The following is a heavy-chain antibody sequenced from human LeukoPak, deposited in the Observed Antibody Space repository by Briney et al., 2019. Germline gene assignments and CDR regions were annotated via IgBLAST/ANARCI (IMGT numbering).Heavy chain of an antibody. D-gene: IGHD3-16*02. CDR1: GGAISGTTYY. CDR2: IYYSGTT. Sequence: PSETLSLTCTVSGGAISGTTYYWDWIRQPPGRGLEWIGNIYYSGTTYYNPSLKSRVTISIDTSKNQFSLKLSSVTAADTAVYYCASSPSVIPMGYWGQGTLVTVSS. V-gene: IGHV4-39*07. J-gene: IGHJ4*02. CDR3: ASSPSVIPMGY.